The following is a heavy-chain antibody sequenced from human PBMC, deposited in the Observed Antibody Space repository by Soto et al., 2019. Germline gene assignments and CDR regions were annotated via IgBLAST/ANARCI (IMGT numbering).Heavy chain of an antibody. Sequence: ASVKVSCKASGYTFTSYGISWVRRAPGQGLEWMGWISAYNGNTNYAQKLQGRVTMTTDTSTSTAYMELRSLRSDDTAVYYCARDLPMVRGVIITRWFDPWGQGTLVTVSS. V-gene: IGHV1-18*01. J-gene: IGHJ5*02. CDR1: GYTFTSYG. CDR3: ARDLPMVRGVIITRWFDP. D-gene: IGHD3-10*01. CDR2: ISAYNGNT.